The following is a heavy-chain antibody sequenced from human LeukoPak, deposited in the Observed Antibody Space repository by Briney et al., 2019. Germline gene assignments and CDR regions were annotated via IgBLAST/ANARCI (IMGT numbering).Heavy chain of an antibody. CDR1: GGSFSGYY. CDR2: IYYSGST. D-gene: IGHD3-3*01. J-gene: IGHJ6*02. Sequence: SETLSLTCAVYGGSFSGYYWSWIRQPPGKGLEWIGYIYYSGSTNYNPSLKSRVTISVDTSKNQFSLKLSSVTAADTAVYYCASTNGYYDFWSGPQTPYYYYGMDVWGQGTTVTVSS. V-gene: IGHV4-59*01. CDR3: ASTNGYYDFWSGPQTPYYYYGMDV.